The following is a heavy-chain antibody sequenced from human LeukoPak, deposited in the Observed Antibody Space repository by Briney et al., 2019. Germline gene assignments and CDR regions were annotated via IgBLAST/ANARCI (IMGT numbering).Heavy chain of an antibody. J-gene: IGHJ4*02. CDR2: ISCNGGST. V-gene: IGHV3-64D*06. CDR1: GFPFSIYH. Sequence: GGPLRLFCSACGFPFSIYHVQCVPGARGGALEYVAAISCNGGSTYYADSVKGRFTISRDNSKNTLYLQMSSLRAEDTEVYYWVNYDWGSIDYWGQGTLVTVSS. D-gene: IGHD7-27*01. CDR3: VNYDWGSIDY.